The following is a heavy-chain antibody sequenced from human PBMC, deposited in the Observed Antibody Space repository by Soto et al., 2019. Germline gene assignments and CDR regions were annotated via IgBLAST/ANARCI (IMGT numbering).Heavy chain of an antibody. D-gene: IGHD5-12*01. Sequence: QVQLVQSGAEVKKPGSSVKVSCKASGGTLISNAISWVRQAPGQGLEWLGGIIPILGSAIYAQKFQDRVTITADESTSTTYMELNSLISDDAAVYSCTSREIVDAFDIWGQGTMVTVSS. CDR3: TSREIVDAFDI. CDR1: GGTLISNA. CDR2: IIPILGSA. V-gene: IGHV1-69*01. J-gene: IGHJ3*02.